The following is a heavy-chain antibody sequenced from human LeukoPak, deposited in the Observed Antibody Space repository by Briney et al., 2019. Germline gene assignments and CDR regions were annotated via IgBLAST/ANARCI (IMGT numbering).Heavy chain of an antibody. J-gene: IGHJ4*02. CDR3: AREGNDVDTAMDYWSIDY. V-gene: IGHV3-33*08. CDR1: GFTFSSYS. CDR2: IWYDGTNK. D-gene: IGHD5-18*01. Sequence: RSGGSLRLSCAASGFTFSSYSMNWVRQAPGKGLEWVAVIWYDGTNKYYADSVKGRFTISRDNSKNTLYLQMNSLRAEDTAVYYCAREGNDVDTAMDYWSIDYWGQGTLVTVSS.